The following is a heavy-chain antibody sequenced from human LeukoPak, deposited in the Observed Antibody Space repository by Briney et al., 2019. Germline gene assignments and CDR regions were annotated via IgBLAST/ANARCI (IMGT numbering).Heavy chain of an antibody. Sequence: AASVKVSCNASGYTFTGYYMHWVRQAPGQGLEWMGWINPDSGGTNYAQKFQGRVTMTRDTSISTAYMELSRLRSDDTAVYYCARGGGTTVTTNYWGQGTLVTVSS. CDR3: ARGGGTTVTTNY. CDR1: GYTFTGYY. J-gene: IGHJ4*02. CDR2: INPDSGGT. D-gene: IGHD4-17*01. V-gene: IGHV1-2*02.